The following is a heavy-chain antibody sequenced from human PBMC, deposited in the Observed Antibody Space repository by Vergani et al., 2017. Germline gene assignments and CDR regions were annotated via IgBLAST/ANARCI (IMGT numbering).Heavy chain of an antibody. CDR3: ARDXNRITIFGVVISNDAFDI. CDR2: ISYDGSNK. CDR1: GFTFSSYA. Sequence: QVQLVESGGGVVQPGRSLRLSCAASGFTFSSYAMHWVRQAPGKGLEWVAVISYDGSNKYYADSVKGRFTISRDNSKNTLYLQMNSLRAEDTAVYYCARDXNRITIFGVVISNDAFDIWGQGTMVTVSS. V-gene: IGHV3-30*01. D-gene: IGHD3-3*01. J-gene: IGHJ3*02.